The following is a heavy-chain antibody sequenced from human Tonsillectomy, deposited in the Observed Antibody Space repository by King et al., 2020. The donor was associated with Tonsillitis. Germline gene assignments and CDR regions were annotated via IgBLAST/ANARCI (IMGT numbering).Heavy chain of an antibody. CDR3: ARHQGAIWFVELSLPPNNWFYP. J-gene: IGHJ5*02. V-gene: IGHV5-10-1*03. D-gene: IGHD3-10*01. CDR2: IDPTDSYT. Sequence: LQLVQSGAEVKKAGESLLISCEGSGYKFSSYWISWVRQMPGKGLEWMGRIDPTDSYTNYSPAFQGHVTMSADKSTSTAYLRWGGLKASVTAMYYCARHQGAIWFVELSLPPNNWFYPWGQGTLVTVSS. CDR1: GYKFSSYW.